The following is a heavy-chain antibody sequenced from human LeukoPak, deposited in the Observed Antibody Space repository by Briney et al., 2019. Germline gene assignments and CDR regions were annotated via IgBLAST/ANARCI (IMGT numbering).Heavy chain of an antibody. CDR2: IQYDGSNE. D-gene: IGHD2-8*01. CDR1: GFTFSSYG. CDR3: AKDRCSNGIGCYYYYMDV. Sequence: GGSLRLSCAASGFTFSSYGMHWVRQAPGTGLVWVAYIQYDGSNEQYADSVKGRFSISRDSCKNILYLQMNSLRAEDTAVYYCAKDRCSNGIGCYYYYMDVWGKGTTVTISS. V-gene: IGHV3-30*02. J-gene: IGHJ6*03.